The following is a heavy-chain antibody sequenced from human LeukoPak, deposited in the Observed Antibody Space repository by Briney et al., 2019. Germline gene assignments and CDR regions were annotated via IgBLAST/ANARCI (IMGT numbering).Heavy chain of an antibody. J-gene: IGHJ4*02. CDR1: GFTFDKYW. D-gene: IGHD5-12*01. Sequence: GGSLRLSCAASGFTFDKYWMDWVRQAPGKGLEWVAQINQDGRVKQYVDSVKGRFTISRDNAKNLVSLQMSSLRAEDTAVYYCARGSDYSNGNIYEDDFEYWGQGNLVTVSS. CDR2: INQDGRVK. CDR3: ARGSDYSNGNIYEDDFEY. V-gene: IGHV3-7*01.